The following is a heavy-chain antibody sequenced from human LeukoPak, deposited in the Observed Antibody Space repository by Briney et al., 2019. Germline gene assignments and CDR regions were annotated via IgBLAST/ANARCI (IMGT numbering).Heavy chain of an antibody. D-gene: IGHD4-17*01. CDR1: GFTFSSYS. V-gene: IGHV3-21*04. J-gene: IGHJ3*02. CDR3: AKVNIWAQKMQYGDYADAFDI. CDR2: ISSSSSYI. Sequence: PGGSLRLSCAASGFTFSSYSMNWVRQAPGKGLEWVSSISSSSSYIYYADSVKGRFTISRDNSKNTLYLQMNSLRAEDTAVYYCAKVNIWAQKMQYGDYADAFDIWGQGTMVTVSS.